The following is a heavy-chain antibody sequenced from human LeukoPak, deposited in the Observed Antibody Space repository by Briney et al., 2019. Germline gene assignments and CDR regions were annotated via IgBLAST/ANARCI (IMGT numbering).Heavy chain of an antibody. CDR3: ARGCITMIVVVSGMDV. CDR1: GYTFTSYY. D-gene: IGHD3-22*01. Sequence: ASVKVSCKASGYTFTSYYMHWVRQAPGQGLEWMGIINPSGGSTSYAQKFQGRVTMTRDTSTSTVYMELSSLRSEDTAVYYCARGCITMIVVVSGMDVWGQGTRVTVSS. CDR2: INPSGGST. V-gene: IGHV1-46*01. J-gene: IGHJ6*02.